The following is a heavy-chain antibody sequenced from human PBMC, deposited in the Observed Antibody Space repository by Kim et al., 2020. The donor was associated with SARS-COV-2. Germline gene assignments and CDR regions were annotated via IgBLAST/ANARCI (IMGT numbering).Heavy chain of an antibody. CDR1: GFTFSSYS. V-gene: IGHV3-21*01. CDR3: ARDPDYGETTDNWFDP. J-gene: IGHJ5*02. D-gene: IGHD4-17*01. CDR2: ISSIISYI. Sequence: GGSLRLSCAASGFTFSSYSMNWVRQAPGKGLEWVSSISSIISYIYYADSVKGRFTISRDNAKNSLYLQMNSLRAEDTAVYYCARDPDYGETTDNWFDPWGRGTLVTVSS.